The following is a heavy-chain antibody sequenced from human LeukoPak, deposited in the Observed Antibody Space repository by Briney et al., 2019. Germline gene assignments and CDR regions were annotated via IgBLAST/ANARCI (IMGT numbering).Heavy chain of an antibody. J-gene: IGHJ4*02. CDR1: GGSISSYY. V-gene: IGHV4-59*01. D-gene: IGHD6-19*01. CDR3: ARAVAGTFDY. Sequence: SETLSLTCTVSGGSISSYYWSWIRQPPGKGLEWIGYIYYSGSTNYNPSLKSRVTISVNTSKNQFSLKLSSVTAADTAVYYCARAVAGTFDYWGQGTLVTVSS. CDR2: IYYSGST.